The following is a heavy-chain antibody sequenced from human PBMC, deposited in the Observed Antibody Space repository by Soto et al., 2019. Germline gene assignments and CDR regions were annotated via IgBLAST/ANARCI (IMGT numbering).Heavy chain of an antibody. CDR2: ISGSGGST. V-gene: IGHV3-23*01. CDR1: GFTFSRYA. CDR3: ATAPDSYCYGSIYFDT. D-gene: IGHD1-26*01. Sequence: EVQLLESGGGLVQSGGSLRLSCAASGFTFSRYAMSWVRQAPGQGLEWVSAISGSGGSTYYADSVQDRFTTSRDNSKNTLYLQVNSLRAESTAVYYCATAPDSYCYGSIYFDTWGQETLVTVSS. J-gene: IGHJ4*02.